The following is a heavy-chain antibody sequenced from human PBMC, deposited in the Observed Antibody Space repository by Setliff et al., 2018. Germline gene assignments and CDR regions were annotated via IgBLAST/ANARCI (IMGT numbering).Heavy chain of an antibody. Sequence: SETLSLTCTVSGVSVTSYDWSWIRQPAGKTLEWIGQVYVGGNTYYNPSFESRATISVDNSKNQFSLNLNSVTVADTAVYFCARGVRTGHLDSWGQGTLVTVSS. CDR1: GVSVTSYD. J-gene: IGHJ4*02. V-gene: IGHV4-4*07. CDR3: ARGVRTGHLDS. CDR2: VYVGGNT. D-gene: IGHD1-1*01.